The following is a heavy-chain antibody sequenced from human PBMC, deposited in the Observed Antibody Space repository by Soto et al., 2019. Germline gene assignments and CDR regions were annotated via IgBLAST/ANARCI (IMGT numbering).Heavy chain of an antibody. Sequence: SETLSLTCTVSGGSISSGGYYWSWIRQHPGKGLEWIGYIYYSGSTYYNPSLKSRVTISVDTSKNQFSLKLSSVTAADTAVYYCARAYSSGWYEGEYYFDYWGQGTLVTVSS. J-gene: IGHJ4*02. D-gene: IGHD6-19*01. CDR2: IYYSGST. CDR1: GGSISSGGYY. V-gene: IGHV4-31*03. CDR3: ARAYSSGWYEGEYYFDY.